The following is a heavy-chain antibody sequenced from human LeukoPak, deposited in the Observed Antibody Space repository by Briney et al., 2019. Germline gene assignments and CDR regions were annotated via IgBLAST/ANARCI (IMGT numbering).Heavy chain of an antibody. Sequence: SETLSLTCTVSGDSTTSSSYYWAWIRQPPGKGPEWIADVYYTGKTYYNPSLRSRLTISLDTSKNQFSLRVTSVTATDTAVYYCARRPGSRTNWFDPWGQGTLVIVSS. CDR3: ARRPGSRTNWFDP. CDR1: GDSTTSSSYY. D-gene: IGHD1-26*01. V-gene: IGHV4-39*01. J-gene: IGHJ5*02. CDR2: VYYTGKT.